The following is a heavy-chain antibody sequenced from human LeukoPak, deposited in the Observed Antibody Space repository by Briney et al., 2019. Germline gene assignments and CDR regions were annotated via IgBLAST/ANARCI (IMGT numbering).Heavy chain of an antibody. Sequence: PSETLSLTCAVSGGSISSSNWWSWVRQPPGKGLEWIGEIYHSGSTNYNPSLKSRVTISVDKSKNQFSLKLSSVTAADTAVYYCARAHPAGSSWSSWFDPWGQGTLVTVSS. V-gene: IGHV4-4*02. CDR3: ARAHPAGSSWSSWFDP. J-gene: IGHJ5*02. CDR2: IYHSGST. D-gene: IGHD6-13*01. CDR1: GGSISSSNW.